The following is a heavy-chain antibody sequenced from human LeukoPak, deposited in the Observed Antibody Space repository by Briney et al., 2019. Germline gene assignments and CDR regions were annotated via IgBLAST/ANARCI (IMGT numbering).Heavy chain of an antibody. J-gene: IGHJ6*02. CDR2: IIPILGIA. Sequence: SVKVSCKASGGTFSSYAISWVRQAPGQGLEWMGRIIPILGIANYAQKFQGRVTITADKSTSTAYMELSSLRSEDTAVYYCARGSSGPDYYYGMDVWGQGTTVTVSS. D-gene: IGHD7-27*01. V-gene: IGHV1-69*04. CDR1: GGTFSSYA. CDR3: ARGSSGPDYYYGMDV.